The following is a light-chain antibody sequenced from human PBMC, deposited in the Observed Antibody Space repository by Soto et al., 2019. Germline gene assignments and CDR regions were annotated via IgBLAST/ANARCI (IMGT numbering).Light chain of an antibody. Sequence: QSVLTQPASVSGSPGQSITISCTGTSSDVGGYNYVSWYQQHPGKAPKLMIYDVSNRHSAVSNRFSGSKSGNTASLTISGIQAEDEAAYSCSSYTSSSTLFYVFGTGTKVNVL. CDR3: SSYTSSSTLFYV. J-gene: IGLJ1*01. CDR1: SSDVGGYNY. CDR2: DVS. V-gene: IGLV2-14*01.